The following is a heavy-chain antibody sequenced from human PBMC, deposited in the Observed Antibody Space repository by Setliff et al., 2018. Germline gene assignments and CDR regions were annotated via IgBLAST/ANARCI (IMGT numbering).Heavy chain of an antibody. V-gene: IGHV4-31*03. D-gene: IGHD2-21*01. CDR2: IYYSGST. CDR3: ARVALVVVIRNAFDI. J-gene: IGHJ3*02. Sequence: SETLSLTCTVSGGSISSGGYYWSWIRQHPGKGLEWIGYIYYSGSTYYNPSLKSRVTISVDTSTNQFSLKLSSVTAADTAVYYCARVALVVVIRNAFDIWGQGTMVTVSS. CDR1: GGSISSGGYY.